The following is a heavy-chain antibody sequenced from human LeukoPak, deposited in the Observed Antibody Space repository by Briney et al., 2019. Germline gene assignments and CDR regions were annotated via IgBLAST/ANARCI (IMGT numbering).Heavy chain of an antibody. CDR3: ARDLVTAPYNWFDP. CDR1: GGSISSGNYY. J-gene: IGHJ5*02. V-gene: IGHV4-61*02. D-gene: IGHD2-21*02. CDR2: IYTSGST. Sequence: PSQTLSLTCTVSGGSISSGNYYWSWIRQPAGKGLEWIGRIYTSGSTIYNPSLKSRVIISLDTSKSQFSLKLSSVTAADTAVYYCARDLVTAPYNWFDPWGQGILVTVSS.